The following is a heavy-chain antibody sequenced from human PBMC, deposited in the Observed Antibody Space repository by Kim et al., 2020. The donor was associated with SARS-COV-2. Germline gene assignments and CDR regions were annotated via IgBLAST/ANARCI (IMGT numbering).Heavy chain of an antibody. CDR3: AGYSSGWYGGAMDV. CDR2: ISAYNGNT. J-gene: IGHJ6*02. CDR1: GYNFSSYG. V-gene: IGHV1-18*01. Sequence: ASVKVSCKASGYNFSSYGISWVRQAPGQGLEWMGWISAYNGNTNYAHKVQDRVTMTTDTSTSTAYMELRSLRSDDTAVYYCAGYSSGWYGGAMDVWGQGTTVTVSS. D-gene: IGHD6-19*01.